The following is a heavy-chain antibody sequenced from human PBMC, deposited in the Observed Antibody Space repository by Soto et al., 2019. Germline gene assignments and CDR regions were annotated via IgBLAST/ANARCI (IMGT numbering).Heavy chain of an antibody. V-gene: IGHV3-30-3*01. CDR2: ISYDGSNK. D-gene: IGHD6-19*01. J-gene: IGHJ4*02. CDR1: GFTFSSYA. Sequence: GGSLRLSCAASGFTFSSYAMHWVRQAPGKGLEWVAFISYDGSNKYYADSVKGRFTISRDNSKNTLYLQMNSLRAEDTAVYYCAREGYSSGWYYFDYWGPGSLVTVSS. CDR3: AREGYSSGWYYFDY.